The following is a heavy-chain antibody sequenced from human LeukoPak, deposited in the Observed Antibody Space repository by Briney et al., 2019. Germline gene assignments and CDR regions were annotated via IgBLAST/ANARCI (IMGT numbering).Heavy chain of an antibody. J-gene: IGHJ4*02. CDR1: GSSLTTSGVG. Sequence: SGPTLVNPTQTLTLTCTLTGSSLTTSGVGVGWIRQPPGKALAWLALIYWDDDARYTESLKSRLTITKDTSKNQVVLTMTNLDPVDTGTYYCAHISGRSYYFDYWGQGTLVTVSS. CDR2: IYWDDDA. CDR3: AHISGRSYYFDY. D-gene: IGHD6-25*01. V-gene: IGHV2-5*02.